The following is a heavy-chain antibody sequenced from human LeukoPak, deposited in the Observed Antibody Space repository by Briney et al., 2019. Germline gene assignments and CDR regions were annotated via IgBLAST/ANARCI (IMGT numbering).Heavy chain of an antibody. V-gene: IGHV3-48*01. CDR2: ISSSSSTI. CDR3: ARDDYGGVDAFDI. CDR1: GFTFSSYS. D-gene: IGHD4-23*01. Sequence: GGSLRLSCAASGFTFSSYSMNWVRQAPGKGLEWVSYISSSSSTIYYADSVKGRFTISRDNSKNTLYLQMNSLRAEDTAVYYCARDDYGGVDAFDIWGQGTMVTVSS. J-gene: IGHJ3*02.